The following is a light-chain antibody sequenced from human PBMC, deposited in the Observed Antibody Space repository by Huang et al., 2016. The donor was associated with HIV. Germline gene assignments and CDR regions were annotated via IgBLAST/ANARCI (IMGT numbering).Light chain of an antibody. CDR3: QQYGTLPYT. CDR1: QGVHNSY. CDR2: GAS. V-gene: IGKV3-20*01. J-gene: IGKJ2*01. Sequence: EIVLTQSPFTLSLSPGEGASLSCRASQGVHNSYLAWYQQKPGQAPRLLIFGASNRATGVPHRFRGSESGTDFTLTISGLDPEDFAVYYCQQYGTLPYTFGQGTKLEI.